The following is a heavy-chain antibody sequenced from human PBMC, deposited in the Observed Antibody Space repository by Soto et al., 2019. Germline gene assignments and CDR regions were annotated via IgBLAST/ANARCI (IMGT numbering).Heavy chain of an antibody. V-gene: IGHV4-4*07. J-gene: IGHJ5*01. CDR2: IYTSGST. CDR1: GGSISSDY. Sequence: SETLSLTCTVSGGSISSDYWSWIRQPAGKGLEWIGRIYTSGSTKYSPSLKSRATMSVDTSKKQFSLKLNSVTAADTAVYYCARESTVAGTDNWFDSWGQGTLVTVSS. CDR3: ARESTVAGTDNWFDS. D-gene: IGHD6-13*01.